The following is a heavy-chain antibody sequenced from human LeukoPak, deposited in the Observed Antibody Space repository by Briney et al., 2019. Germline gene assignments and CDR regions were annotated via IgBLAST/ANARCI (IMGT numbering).Heavy chain of an antibody. CDR1: GYTFTSYD. CDR2: MNPNSGNT. Sequence: GASVKVSCKASGYTFTSYDINWVRQATGQGLEWMGWMNPNSGNTGYAQKFQGRVTITRNTSISTAYMELSSLRSEDTAVYYCARGGGSSWYKIPHYMDVWGKGTTVTISS. V-gene: IGHV1-8*03. D-gene: IGHD6-13*01. J-gene: IGHJ6*03. CDR3: ARGGGSSWYKIPHYMDV.